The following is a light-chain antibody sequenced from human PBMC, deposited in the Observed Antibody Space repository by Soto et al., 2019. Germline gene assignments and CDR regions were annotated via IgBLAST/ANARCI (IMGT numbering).Light chain of an antibody. Sequence: QSALTQPASVSGSPGQSITISCTGTSSDVGGYNYVSWYQRHPGKAPKLMIYEVSNRPSGVSNRFSGSKSGNTASLTISGLQAEDDVDYYCSSYTSSSIDYVFGTGTKLTVL. V-gene: IGLV2-14*01. CDR3: SSYTSSSIDYV. CDR1: SSDVGGYNY. CDR2: EVS. J-gene: IGLJ1*01.